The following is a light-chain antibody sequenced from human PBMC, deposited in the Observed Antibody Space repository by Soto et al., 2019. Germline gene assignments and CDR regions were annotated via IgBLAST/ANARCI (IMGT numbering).Light chain of an antibody. Sequence: DIQVTQSPPTLSASVGDRVTITCRASQTISTWMAWYQQKPGKAPKLLVYDASTLQSGVASRFSGSGSGTLFTLTISSLQSEDFAVYYCQQYNNWPLTFGGGTKVDI. V-gene: IGKV1-5*01. CDR2: DAS. J-gene: IGKJ4*01. CDR3: QQYNNWPLT. CDR1: QTISTW.